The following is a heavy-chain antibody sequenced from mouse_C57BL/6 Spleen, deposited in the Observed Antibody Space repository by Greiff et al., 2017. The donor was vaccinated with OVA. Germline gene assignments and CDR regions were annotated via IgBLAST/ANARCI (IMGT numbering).Heavy chain of an antibody. CDR3: ARHEGDAWFAY. Sequence: EVMLVESGGGLVQPGGSLKLSCAASGFTFSDYYMYWVRQTPEKRLEWVAYISNGGGSTYSPDTVKGRFTISRANAKNTLYLQMSRLKSEDTAMDYCARHEGDAWFAYWGQGTLVTVSA. CDR1: GFTFSDYY. V-gene: IGHV5-12*01. CDR2: ISNGGGST. J-gene: IGHJ3*01. D-gene: IGHD3-3*01.